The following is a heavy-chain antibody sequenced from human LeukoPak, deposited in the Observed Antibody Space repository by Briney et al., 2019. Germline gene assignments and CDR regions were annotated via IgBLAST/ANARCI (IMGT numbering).Heavy chain of an antibody. Sequence: GESLKISCRGSGYTFTNYWIGWVRQMPGKGLEWVGLIYPRDSDTRHSPSFQGQVTISADKSISTAFLQWSSLKASDTAMYHCARGAPSGSGNYLDFWGQGTLVTVSS. CDR3: ARGAPSGSGNYLDF. CDR2: IYPRDSDT. CDR1: GYTFTNYW. V-gene: IGHV5-51*01. J-gene: IGHJ4*02. D-gene: IGHD3-10*01.